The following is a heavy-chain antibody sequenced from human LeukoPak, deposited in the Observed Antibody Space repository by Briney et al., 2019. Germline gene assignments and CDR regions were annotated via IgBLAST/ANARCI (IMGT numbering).Heavy chain of an antibody. CDR3: ARGTAMVNNYFDY. V-gene: IGHV1-69*04. Sequence: SVKVSCKASGGTFSSYAISWVQQAPGQGLEWMGRIIPILGIANYAQKFQGRVTITADKSTSTAYMELSSLRSEDTAVYYCARGTAMVNNYFDYWGRGTLVTVSS. CDR1: GGTFSSYA. J-gene: IGHJ4*02. CDR2: IIPILGIA. D-gene: IGHD5-18*01.